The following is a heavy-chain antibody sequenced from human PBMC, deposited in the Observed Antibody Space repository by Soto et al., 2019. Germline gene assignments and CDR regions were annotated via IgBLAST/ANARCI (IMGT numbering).Heavy chain of an antibody. Sequence: GSGPTLVNPTQTLTLTCTFSGFSLTTGGMCVAWIRQPPGKALEWLALIDWDDDKNYSTSLKTRLTISKDTSKNQVVRTMTNMDPVDTATYYCARVPGYYDSSGFIGFDSWGQGTLVTVSS. CDR1: GFSLTTGGMC. J-gene: IGHJ4*02. V-gene: IGHV2-70*01. CDR2: IDWDDDK. CDR3: ARVPGYYDSSGFIGFDS. D-gene: IGHD3-22*01.